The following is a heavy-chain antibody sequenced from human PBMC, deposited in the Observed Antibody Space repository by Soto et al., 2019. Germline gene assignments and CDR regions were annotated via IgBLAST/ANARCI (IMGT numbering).Heavy chain of an antibody. Sequence: PSETLSLTCTVSNDSIRRYYWSWIRQPPGRGLEWIGYAFHTGGTNYNPSLKSRVTISVDSSKSQFALKLTSVTAADTAVYFCASSELATLRDTEYFHHWGQGTLVPVSS. D-gene: IGHD5-12*01. CDR2: AFHTGGT. V-gene: IGHV4-59*01. CDR1: NDSIRRYY. J-gene: IGHJ1*01. CDR3: ASSELATLRDTEYFHH.